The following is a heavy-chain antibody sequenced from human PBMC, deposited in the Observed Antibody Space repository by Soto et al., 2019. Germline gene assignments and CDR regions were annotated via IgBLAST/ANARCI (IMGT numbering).Heavy chain of an antibody. J-gene: IGHJ5*02. D-gene: IGHD6-13*01. CDR1: GFTFSSYS. Sequence: EVQLVESGGGLVQPGGSLRLSCAASGFTFSSYSMNWVRQAPGKGLEWVSYISSSSSTIYYADSVQGRFTIPRDNAKNSLYLQMNSLRAEDTAVYYCARHPERIAEIGWFDPWGQGTLVTVSS. V-gene: IGHV3-48*01. CDR3: ARHPERIAEIGWFDP. CDR2: ISSSSSTI.